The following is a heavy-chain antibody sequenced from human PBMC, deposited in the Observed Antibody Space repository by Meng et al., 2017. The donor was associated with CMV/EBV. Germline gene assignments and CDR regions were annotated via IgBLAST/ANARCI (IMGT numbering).Heavy chain of an antibody. V-gene: IGHV1-18*01. J-gene: IGHJ2*01. CDR3: ARDPLFGGGGRFDL. CDR1: GYTFTSYG. Sequence: QVLLVHAGAEVQKPGASVKVSCKAAGYTFTSYGISWVRQAPGQGLEWMGWISAYNGNTNYAQKLQGRVTMTTDTSTSTAYMELRSLRSDDTAVYYCARDPLFGGGGRFDLWGRGTLVTVSS. D-gene: IGHD3-10*01. CDR2: ISAYNGNT.